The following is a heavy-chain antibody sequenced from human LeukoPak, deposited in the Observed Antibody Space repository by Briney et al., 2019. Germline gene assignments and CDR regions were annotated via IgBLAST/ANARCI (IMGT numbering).Heavy chain of an antibody. D-gene: IGHD1-26*01. J-gene: IGHJ4*02. Sequence: PSETLSLTCTVSGGSISSYYWGWIRQPPGKGLEWIGSIYHSGSTYYNPSLKSRVTISVDTSKNQFSLKLSSVTAADTAVYYCAGFDSGSYYRSFDYWGQGTLVTVSS. V-gene: IGHV4-38-2*02. CDR1: GGSISSYY. CDR2: IYHSGST. CDR3: AGFDSGSYYRSFDY.